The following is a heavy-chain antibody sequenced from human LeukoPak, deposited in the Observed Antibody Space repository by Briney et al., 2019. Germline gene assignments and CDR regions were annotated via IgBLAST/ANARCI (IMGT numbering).Heavy chain of an antibody. D-gene: IGHD6-13*01. CDR1: GGSISSYY. CDR3: ARHRVWGAFDI. V-gene: IGHV4-4*07. J-gene: IGHJ3*02. Sequence: SETLSLTCTVSGGSISSYYWSWIRQPAGKGLEWIGRIYTSGSTYYNPSLKSRVTISVDTSKNQFSLKLSSVTAADTAVYYCARHRVWGAFDIWGQGTMVTVSS. CDR2: IYTSGST.